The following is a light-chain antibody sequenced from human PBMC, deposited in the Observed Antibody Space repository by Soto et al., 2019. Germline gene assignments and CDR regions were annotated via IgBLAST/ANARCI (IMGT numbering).Light chain of an antibody. CDR1: QSVSSD. CDR3: QQYYDWPFT. J-gene: IGKJ3*01. Sequence: EIVMTQSPGTLSVSLGERATLSCRASQSVSSDLAWYRQKPGQAPRLLIYGASTRAAGIPARISASGSGTEFTLIISTLQSEDCAVYYCQQYYDWPFTFGPGTKVDIK. CDR2: GAS. V-gene: IGKV3-15*01.